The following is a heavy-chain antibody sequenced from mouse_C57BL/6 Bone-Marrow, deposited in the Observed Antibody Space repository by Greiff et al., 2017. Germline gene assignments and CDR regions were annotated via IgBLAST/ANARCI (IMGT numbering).Heavy chain of an antibody. CDR1: GFTFSDYG. J-gene: IGHJ4*01. Sequence: EVMLVESGGGLVQPGGSLKLSCAASGFTFSDYGMAWVRQAPRKGPEWVAFISNLAYSIYYADTVTGRFTISRENAKNTLYLEMSSLRSEDTAMYCGARRAGTNYAMDYWGQGTSVTVSS. V-gene: IGHV5-15*01. CDR3: ARRAGTNYAMDY. D-gene: IGHD4-1*01. CDR2: ISNLAYSI.